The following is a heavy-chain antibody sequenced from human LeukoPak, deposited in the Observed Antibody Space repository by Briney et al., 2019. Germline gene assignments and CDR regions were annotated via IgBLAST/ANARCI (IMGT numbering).Heavy chain of an antibody. CDR3: ARGSSSGWPDYFDY. V-gene: IGHV3-74*01. CDR2: INADGRNT. D-gene: IGHD6-19*01. CDR1: GFTLDSYW. J-gene: IGHJ4*02. Sequence: GGSLRLSCAASGFTLDSYWMHWVRLAPGKGLEWVSRINADGRNTPYADSVKARFTISRDNAKNTLYLQMSSLRAEDTAVYYCARGSSSGWPDYFDYWGRGTLVAVSS.